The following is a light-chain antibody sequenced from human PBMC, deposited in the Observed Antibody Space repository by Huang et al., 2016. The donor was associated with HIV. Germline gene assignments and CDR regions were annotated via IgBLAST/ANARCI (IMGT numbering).Light chain of an antibody. CDR2: LGS. CDR3: MQGLRTPRT. CDR1: QSLLNSDGNNY. J-gene: IGKJ2*01. V-gene: IGKV2-28*01. Sequence: DVVMTQSPLSLPVTPGEPASISCRSSQSLLNSDGNNYFDWYLQKPGQSPQLLLYLGSTRASGVPERFSGSVSGTDFTLKISRVEAEDVGVYYCMQGLRTPRTFGQGTRLEIK.